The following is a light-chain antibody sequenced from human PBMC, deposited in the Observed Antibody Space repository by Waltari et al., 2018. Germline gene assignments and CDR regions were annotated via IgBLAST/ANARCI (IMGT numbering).Light chain of an antibody. J-gene: IGLJ3*02. V-gene: IGLV2-14*01. CDR1: SSDVGFYNY. CDR2: DVF. CDR3: NSYTGSSSWV. Sequence: SALPQPASVSGPPRQAITISSTGTSSDVGFYNYVSWYQQHPGKAPTLIIYDVFERPSGVSNRFSGSKSGNTASLTISGLLAEDEADYYCNSYTGSSSWVFGGGTKLTVL.